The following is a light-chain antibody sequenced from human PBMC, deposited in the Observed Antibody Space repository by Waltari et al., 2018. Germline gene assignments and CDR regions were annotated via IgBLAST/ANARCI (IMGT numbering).Light chain of an antibody. Sequence: EIVMTQSPVTLSVSPGERVILSCRASQGISDNLAWYQQKPGQAPWLLIYGASTRAAGIPARFSGSGSGTEFTLTISSLQSEDFAVYFCQQYNRWPPLTFGGGTKVEIK. V-gene: IGKV3-15*01. CDR2: GAS. J-gene: IGKJ4*01. CDR1: QGISDN. CDR3: QQYNRWPPLT.